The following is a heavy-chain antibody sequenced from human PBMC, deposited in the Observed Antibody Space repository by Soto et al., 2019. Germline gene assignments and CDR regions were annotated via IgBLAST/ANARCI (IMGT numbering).Heavy chain of an antibody. CDR1: GGSISTNDW. D-gene: IGHD2-8*01. V-gene: IGHV4-4*02. CDR2: IHHTGSTT. Sequence: SETLSRTCAVSGGSISTNDWWTWVRQPPGKGLEWIGDIHHTGSTTNYSPSLQSRVTGSIDKSENQFSLRLTSVTAADTAVYYCATRDCTNNVCHFPWGQGTLVTV. J-gene: IGHJ5*02. CDR3: ATRDCTNNVCHFP.